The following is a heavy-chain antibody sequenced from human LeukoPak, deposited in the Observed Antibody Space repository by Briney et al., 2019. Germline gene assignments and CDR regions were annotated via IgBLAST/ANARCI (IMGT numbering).Heavy chain of an antibody. CDR3: ARMMVVAAANWFDP. V-gene: IGHV1-18*01. D-gene: IGHD2-15*01. CDR1: GGTFSSYG. Sequence: ASVKVSCKASGGTFSSYGISWVRQAPGQGLEWMGWISAYNGNTNYAQKLQGRVTMTTDTSTSTAYMELRSLRSDDTAVYYCARMMVVAAANWFDPWGQGTLVTVSS. CDR2: ISAYNGNT. J-gene: IGHJ5*02.